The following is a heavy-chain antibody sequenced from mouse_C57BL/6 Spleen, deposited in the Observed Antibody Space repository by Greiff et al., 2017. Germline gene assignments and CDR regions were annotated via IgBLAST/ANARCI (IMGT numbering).Heavy chain of an antibody. CDR1: GYTFTSYW. CDR2: INPSNGGI. D-gene: IGHD3-2*02. J-gene: IGHJ2*01. CDR3: ARSRTAQATDY. V-gene: IGHV1-53*01. Sequence: QVQLQQPGTELVKPGASVKLSCKASGYTFTSYWMHWVKQRPGQGLEWIGNINPSNGGINYNEKFKSKATLTVDKSSSTADMQLSSLTSEDSAVYYCARSRTAQATDYWGQGTTLTVSS.